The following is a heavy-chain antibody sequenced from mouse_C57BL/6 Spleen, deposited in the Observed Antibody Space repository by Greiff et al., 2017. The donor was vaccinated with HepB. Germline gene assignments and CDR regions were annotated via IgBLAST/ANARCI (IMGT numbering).Heavy chain of an antibody. CDR1: GYTFSSYW. CDR2: IYPSDSGT. V-gene: IGHV1-61*01. Sequence: QVQLQQPGAELVRPGSSVKLSCKASGYTFSSYWMDWVKQRPGQGLEWIGNIYPSDSGTHYNQKFKVKATLTVDNSSSTAYMQLSSLTSEDSAVYYFTRKDSDYAMEYLGQGTSVTISS. CDR3: TRKDSDYAMEY. J-gene: IGHJ4*01.